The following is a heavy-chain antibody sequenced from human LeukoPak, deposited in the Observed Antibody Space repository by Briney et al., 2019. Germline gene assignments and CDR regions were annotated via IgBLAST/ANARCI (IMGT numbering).Heavy chain of an antibody. CDR3: ARRGYFDS. CDR2: ISCSGST. Sequence: SETLSLTCTVSGGSIATYYWSWIRQPPGKGLEWIGYISCSGSTSYNPSLKSRVTISLDTSKHQLSLKLNSVTAADTAVHYCARRGYFDSWGQGTLVTVSS. CDR1: GGSIATYY. J-gene: IGHJ4*02. V-gene: IGHV4-59*08.